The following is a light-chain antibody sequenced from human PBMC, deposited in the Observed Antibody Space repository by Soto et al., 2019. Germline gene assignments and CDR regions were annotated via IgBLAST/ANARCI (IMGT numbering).Light chain of an antibody. CDR1: TGTVGGHNN. Sequence: QSVLTQPASVSGSPGRSLTIPGTGTTGTVGGHNNVSWYQQHQGKAPKLIIYEVSSRPSGVSNRFSGSKSGNTASLTISGLQAEDEADYYCSSFTTRHTWVFGGGTKLTVL. CDR2: EVS. V-gene: IGLV2-14*01. J-gene: IGLJ3*02. CDR3: SSFTTRHTWV.